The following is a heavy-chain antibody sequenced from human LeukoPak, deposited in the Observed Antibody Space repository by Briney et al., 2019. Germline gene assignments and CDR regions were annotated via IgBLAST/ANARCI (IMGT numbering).Heavy chain of an antibody. CDR3: VRGRYSSGWYKDKNWFDP. CDR2: IYYSGSS. V-gene: IGHV4-39*01. CDR1: GGSISSSSSY. D-gene: IGHD6-19*01. Sequence: PSETLSLTCSVSGGSISSSSSYWGWIRQPPGKGLEWIGSIYYSGSSFDNPALKSRVTISVDTSKNQFSLKLSSVTAADTAVYYCVRGRYSSGWYKDKNWFDPWGQGTPVTVSS. J-gene: IGHJ5*02.